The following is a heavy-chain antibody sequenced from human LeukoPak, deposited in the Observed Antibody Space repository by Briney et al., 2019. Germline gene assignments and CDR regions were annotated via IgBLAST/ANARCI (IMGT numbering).Heavy chain of an antibody. J-gene: IGHJ6*03. CDR2: IYYSGTT. V-gene: IGHV4-39*01. CDR1: GGSISTSSYY. Sequence: SETLSVTCTVSGGSISTSSYYWGWIRQPPGKGLEWIGTIYYSGTTCYNPSLESRVTISEDTSRKRFSLMLSSVTAADTAIYYCARQVSDYFYYYMDVWGEGTTVIVSS. CDR3: ARQVSDYFYYYMDV.